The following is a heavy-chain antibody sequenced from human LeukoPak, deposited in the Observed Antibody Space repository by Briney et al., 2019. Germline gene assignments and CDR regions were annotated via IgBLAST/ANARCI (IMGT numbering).Heavy chain of an antibody. D-gene: IGHD3-22*01. Sequence: TLSLTCTVSGGSISGGSYYWSWIRQPAGKGLEWTGRIYTSGSTNYNPSLKSRVTISVDTSKNQFSLKLSSVTAADTAVYYCAREGDYYDSSGYLNYAFDIWGQGTMVTVSS. V-gene: IGHV4-61*02. J-gene: IGHJ3*02. CDR1: GGSISGGSYY. CDR2: IYTSGST. CDR3: AREGDYYDSSGYLNYAFDI.